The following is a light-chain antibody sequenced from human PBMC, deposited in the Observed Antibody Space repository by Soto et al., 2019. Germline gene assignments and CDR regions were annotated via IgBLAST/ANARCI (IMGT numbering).Light chain of an antibody. CDR1: QGIRSS. V-gene: IGKV1-9*01. CDR3: QQINAYPIT. J-gene: IGKJ5*01. CDR2: TAS. Sequence: IQLTQSPSSLSASVGDSVTITCRASQGIRSSLAWYQQKPWIAPKLLIYTASTLQSGVPSRFSGSGSGTDFTLTISSLQPEDFATYYCQQINAYPITFGQGTRLEI.